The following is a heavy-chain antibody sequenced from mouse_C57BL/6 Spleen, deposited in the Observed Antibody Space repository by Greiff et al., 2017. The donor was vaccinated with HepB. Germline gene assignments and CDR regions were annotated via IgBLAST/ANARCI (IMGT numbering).Heavy chain of an antibody. Sequence: EVQRVESGGDLVKPGGSLKLSCAASGFTFSSYGMSWVRQTPDKRLEWVATISSGGSYTYYPDSVKGRFTISRDNAKNTLYLQMSSLKSEDTAMYYCASLSTTEYAMDYWGQGTSVTVSS. J-gene: IGHJ4*01. CDR1: GFTFSSYG. CDR2: ISSGGSYT. V-gene: IGHV5-6*01. D-gene: IGHD1-1*01. CDR3: ASLSTTEYAMDY.